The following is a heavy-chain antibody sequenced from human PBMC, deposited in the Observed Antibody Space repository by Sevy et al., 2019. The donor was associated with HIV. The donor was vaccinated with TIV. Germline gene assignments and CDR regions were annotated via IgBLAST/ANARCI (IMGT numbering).Heavy chain of an antibody. Sequence: GGSLRLSCAASGFIFNSYGMSWVRQAPGKGMEWVSGISGSGGSIYYADSVKGRFTISRDNFKNTLYLKMNSLRAEDTAVYYCRGVGTTTNFDYWGQGTLVTVSS. V-gene: IGHV3-23*01. CDR2: ISGSGGSI. CDR1: GFIFNSYG. D-gene: IGHD1-26*01. J-gene: IGHJ4*02. CDR3: RGVGTTTNFDY.